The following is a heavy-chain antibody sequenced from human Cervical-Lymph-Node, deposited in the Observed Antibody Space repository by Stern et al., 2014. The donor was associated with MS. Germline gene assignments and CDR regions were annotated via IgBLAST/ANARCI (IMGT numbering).Heavy chain of an antibody. Sequence: DVQLVASGGDLVQPGGSLRLSCAASGFTFRTYWMTWVRQTPGKGLEWVASINLDGSEKYYVASVKGRFTISRDNAKNSLYLQMNSLRVEDTAMYYCARDKKGRTGYFGMDSWGQGTLVPVSS. V-gene: IGHV3-7*01. J-gene: IGHJ4*02. CDR2: INLDGSEK. CDR1: GFTFRTYW. CDR3: ARDKKGRTGYFGMDS. D-gene: IGHD3-9*01.